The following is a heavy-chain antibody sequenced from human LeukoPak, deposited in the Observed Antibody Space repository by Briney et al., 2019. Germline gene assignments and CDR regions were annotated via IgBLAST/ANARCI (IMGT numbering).Heavy chain of an antibody. Sequence: RSLEISRTASGFTFGDYAMSWFRQAPGKGLEWVGFIRSKAYGGTTEYAASVKGRFIISRDDSKSTAYLQMNSLKTDDTAVYYCSREAIVAAHWFDPWGQGTRVTVSS. CDR3: SREAIVAAHWFDP. D-gene: IGHD2-15*01. CDR2: IRSKAYGGTT. J-gene: IGHJ5*02. V-gene: IGHV3-49*03. CDR1: GFTFGDYA.